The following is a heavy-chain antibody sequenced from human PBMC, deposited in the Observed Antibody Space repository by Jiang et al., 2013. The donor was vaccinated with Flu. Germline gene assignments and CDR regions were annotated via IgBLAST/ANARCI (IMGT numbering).Heavy chain of an antibody. V-gene: IGHV1-2*02. J-gene: IGHJ4*02. CDR3: ARAVSGHVPTFNY. CDR1: GYTFTGYY. D-gene: IGHD2-8*01. CDR2: INPNSGGT. Sequence: SGAEVKKPGASVKVSCRASGYTFTGYYIHWVRQAPGQGLEWMAWINPNSGGTNYAQKFQGRVTMTSDTAISTAYMELSTLRSDDTAVYYCARAVSGHVPTFNYWGQGTLVTVSS.